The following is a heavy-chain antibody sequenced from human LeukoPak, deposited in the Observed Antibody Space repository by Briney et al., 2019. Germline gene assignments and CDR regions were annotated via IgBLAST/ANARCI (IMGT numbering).Heavy chain of an antibody. J-gene: IGHJ4*02. V-gene: IGHV3-53*01. CDR1: RFTVSSNC. CDR2: IYSGGST. CDR3: ARRYCSSTNCYAFES. Sequence: GSLRLSCAASRFTVSSNCMSWVRQAPGKGLEWVSLIYSGGSTYYADSVKGRFTISRDNSKNTLYLQMNSLRAEDTAVYYCARRYCSSTNCYAFESWGQGTLVTVSS. D-gene: IGHD2-2*01.